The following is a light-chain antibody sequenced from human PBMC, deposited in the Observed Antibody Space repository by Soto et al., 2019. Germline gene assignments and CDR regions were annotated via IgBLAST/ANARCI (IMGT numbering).Light chain of an antibody. Sequence: QSVLTQPPSVSAAPGQKVTISCSGSSSNIGNNYVSWYQQLPGTAPKLLIYDNNTRPSGIPDRFSGSKSGTSATLGITGLQTGDEADYYCGMWDSSLSDARVVFGGGTKLTVL. V-gene: IGLV1-51*01. CDR1: SSNIGNNY. J-gene: IGLJ2*01. CDR3: GMWDSSLSDARVV. CDR2: DNN.